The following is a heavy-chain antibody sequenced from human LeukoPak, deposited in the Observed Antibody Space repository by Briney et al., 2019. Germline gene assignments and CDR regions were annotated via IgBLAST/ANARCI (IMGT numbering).Heavy chain of an antibody. D-gene: IGHD6-19*01. CDR1: GYTFTDYG. CDR2: INAGNGNT. V-gene: IGHV1-3*01. Sequence: ASVKVSCKASGYTFTDYGIQWVRQAPGQGLEWMGWINAGNGNTKYLQKFQGRVTITRDTSASKAYLDLSSLRSEDTAVYYCARGKWVGHTHGYYLDYWGQEPWSPSPQ. J-gene: IGHJ4*01. CDR3: ARGKWVGHTHGYYLDY.